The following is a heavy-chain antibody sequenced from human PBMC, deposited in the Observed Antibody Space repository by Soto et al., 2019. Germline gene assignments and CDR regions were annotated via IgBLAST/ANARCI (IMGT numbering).Heavy chain of an antibody. J-gene: IGHJ4*02. CDR2: IIPIFGTA. Sequence: EASVKVSCKASGGTFSSYAISWVRQAPGQGLEWMGGIIPIFGTANYAQKFQGRVTITADESTSTAYMELSSLRSEDTAVYYCARAQPDCSSTSCYPKFDYWGQGTLVTVSS. CDR1: GGTFSSYA. D-gene: IGHD2-2*01. CDR3: ARAQPDCSSTSCYPKFDY. V-gene: IGHV1-69*13.